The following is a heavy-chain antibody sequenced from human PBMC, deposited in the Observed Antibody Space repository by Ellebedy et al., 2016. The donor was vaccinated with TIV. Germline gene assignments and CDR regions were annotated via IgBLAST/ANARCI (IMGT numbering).Heavy chain of an antibody. V-gene: IGHV3-23*01. CDR3: AKDALRRDGYNYKFDY. D-gene: IGHD5-24*01. CDR2: ISDSGGST. CDR1: GFTFRTYA. Sequence: GESLKISCAASGFTFRTYAMSWVRQAPGKGLEWVSGISDSGGSTYYADSVEGRFTISRDNSKNTLYVQMNSLRAEDTAVYYCAKDALRRDGYNYKFDYWGQGALVTVSS. J-gene: IGHJ4*02.